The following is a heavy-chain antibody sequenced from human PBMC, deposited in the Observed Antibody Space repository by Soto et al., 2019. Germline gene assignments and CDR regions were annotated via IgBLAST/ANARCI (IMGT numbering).Heavy chain of an antibody. CDR2: ISDSGDST. CDR1: GFTFRSYG. CDR3: ARVGQQLVNDY. D-gene: IGHD6-13*01. Sequence: GGSLRLSCAASGFTFRSYGMIWVRQAPGKGLEWVSAISDSGDSTFYADSVKGRFTISRDNSKNTLYLQMNSLRAEDTAVYYCARVGQQLVNDYWGQGTLVTVSS. J-gene: IGHJ4*02. V-gene: IGHV3-23*01.